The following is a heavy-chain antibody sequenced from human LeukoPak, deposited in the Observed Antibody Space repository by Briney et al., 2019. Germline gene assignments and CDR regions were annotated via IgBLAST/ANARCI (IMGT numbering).Heavy chain of an antibody. CDR3: ARGEGYRVGAWWYFDY. V-gene: IGHV1-46*01. CDR1: GYTFTGYY. D-gene: IGHD1-26*01. CDR2: INPNAGDT. J-gene: IGHJ4*02. Sequence: ASVKVSCKASGYTFTGYYMHWVRQAPGQGLEWMGWINPNAGDTGYARKFLGRVTMTRDTSTSTVYMELSSLRSEDTAVYYCARGEGYRVGAWWYFDYWGQGTLVTVSS.